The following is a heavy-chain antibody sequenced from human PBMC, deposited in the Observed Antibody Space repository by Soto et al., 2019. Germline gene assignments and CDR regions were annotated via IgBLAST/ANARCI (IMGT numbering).Heavy chain of an antibody. Sequence: QVQLVESGGGVVQPGRSLRLSCAASGFTFSSYAMYWVRQAPGKGLEWVAVISYDGSNKYYADSVKGRFTISRDNSKNTLYLQMNSLRAEDTAVYYCASPAYSSGWYPFDYWGQGTLVTVSS. CDR1: GFTFSSYA. CDR2: ISYDGSNK. J-gene: IGHJ4*02. CDR3: ASPAYSSGWYPFDY. V-gene: IGHV3-30-3*01. D-gene: IGHD6-19*01.